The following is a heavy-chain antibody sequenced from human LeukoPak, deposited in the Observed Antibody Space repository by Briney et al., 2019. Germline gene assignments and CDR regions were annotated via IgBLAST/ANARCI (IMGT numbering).Heavy chain of an antibody. CDR1: GFTFSSYS. D-gene: IGHD2-2*01. V-gene: IGHV3-30*18. CDR2: ISYDGSNK. Sequence: GGSLRLSCAASGFTFSSYSMNWVRQAPGKGLEWVAVISYDGSNKYYADSVKGRFTISRDNSKNTLYLQMNSLRAEDTAVYYCAKDHYCSSTSCYGFDYWGQGTLVTVSS. CDR3: AKDHYCSSTSCYGFDY. J-gene: IGHJ4*02.